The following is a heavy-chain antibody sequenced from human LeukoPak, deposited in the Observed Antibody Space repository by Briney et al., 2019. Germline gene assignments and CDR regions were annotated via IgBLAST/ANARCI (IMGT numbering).Heavy chain of an antibody. V-gene: IGHV4-34*01. CDR1: GGSFSGYY. D-gene: IGHD6-19*01. CDR3: AGGLIAVADARADY. J-gene: IGHJ4*02. CDR2: INHSGST. Sequence: SETLSLTCAVYGGSFSGYYWSWIRQPPGKGLEWIGEINHSGSTNYNPSLKSRVTISVDTSKNQLSLTLRSVTAGDTAVYHCAGGLIAVADARADYWGQGTLVTVSS.